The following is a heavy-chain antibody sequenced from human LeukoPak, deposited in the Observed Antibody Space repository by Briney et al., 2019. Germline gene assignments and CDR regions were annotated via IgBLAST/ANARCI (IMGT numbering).Heavy chain of an antibody. J-gene: IGHJ5*02. CDR2: IRPGDRST. V-gene: IGHV1-46*01. D-gene: IGHD4-17*01. CDR1: GYTFINHY. CDR3: TRTVNSWFDP. Sequence: ASVKISCKPSGYTFINHYIHWVRQAPGQGLEWMGVIRPGDRSTSYAQKFQGRVSVTSDTSTSTAYLELSSLRSDDTAVYHCTRTVNSWFDPWGQGTPVTVSS.